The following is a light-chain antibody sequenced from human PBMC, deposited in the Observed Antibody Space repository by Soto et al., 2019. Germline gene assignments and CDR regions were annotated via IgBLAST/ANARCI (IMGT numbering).Light chain of an antibody. J-gene: IGLJ2*01. CDR3: SSYTSSCTHVV. CDR2: DVS. V-gene: IGLV2-14*01. CDR1: SSDVGGYNY. Sequence: QSVLTQPASVSGSPGQSITISCTGTSSDVGGYNYVSWYQQHPGKAPKLMIYDVSNRPSGVSDRFSGSKSGNTASLTISGLQAEDEADYYCSSYTSSCTHVVFGGGTTLTVL.